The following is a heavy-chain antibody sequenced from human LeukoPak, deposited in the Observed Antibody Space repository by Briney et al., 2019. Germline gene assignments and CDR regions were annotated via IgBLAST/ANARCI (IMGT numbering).Heavy chain of an antibody. D-gene: IGHD1-20*01. V-gene: IGHV4-30-2*01. J-gene: IGHJ3*02. CDR3: ARARWDNWKKDAFDI. CDR1: GGSISSGGYY. Sequence: SQTLSLTCTVSGGSISSGGYYRSWIRQPPGKGLEWIGYIYHSGSTYYNPSLKSRVTISVDRSKNQFSLKLSSVTAADTAVYYCARARWDNWKKDAFDIWGQGTMVTVSS. CDR2: IYHSGST.